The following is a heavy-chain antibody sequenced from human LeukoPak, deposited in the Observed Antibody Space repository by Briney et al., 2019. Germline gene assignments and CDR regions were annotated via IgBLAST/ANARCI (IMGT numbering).Heavy chain of an antibody. CDR2: IWYDGSNK. Sequence: GGSLRLSCAASGFTFSSYGMHWVRQAPGKGLEWVAVIWYDGSNKYYADSVKGRFTISRDNSKNTLYMQMNSLRAEDTAVYYCARERVRAAAGAKLAHYGMDVWGQGTTVTVSS. D-gene: IGHD6-13*01. CDR3: ARERVRAAAGAKLAHYGMDV. V-gene: IGHV3-33*01. J-gene: IGHJ6*02. CDR1: GFTFSSYG.